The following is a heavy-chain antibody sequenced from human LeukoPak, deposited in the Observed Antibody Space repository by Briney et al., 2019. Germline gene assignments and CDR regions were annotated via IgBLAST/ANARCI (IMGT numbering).Heavy chain of an antibody. J-gene: IGHJ4*02. V-gene: IGHV1-18*01. CDR2: ISAYNGNT. Sequence: ASVKVSCKASGYTFTSYGISWVRQAPGQGLEWMGWISAYNGNTNYAQKLQGRATMTTDTSTSTAYMELRSLRSDDTAVYYCARGTFLYYGSGSYTFDYWGQGTLVTVSS. CDR3: ARGTFLYYGSGSYTFDY. D-gene: IGHD3-10*01. CDR1: GYTFTSYG.